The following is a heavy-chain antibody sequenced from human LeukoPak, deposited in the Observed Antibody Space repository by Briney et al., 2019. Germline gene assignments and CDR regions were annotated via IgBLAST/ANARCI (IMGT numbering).Heavy chain of an antibody. Sequence: PGGSLRLSCAASGFTFSSHATSWVRQAPGKGLEWVSAISGSGGSTYYADSVKGRFTISRDNSKNTLYLQMNSLRAEDTAVYYCAKTNRLGILPYDYWGQGTLVTVSS. D-gene: IGHD7-27*01. CDR2: ISGSGGST. J-gene: IGHJ4*02. V-gene: IGHV3-23*01. CDR1: GFTFSSHA. CDR3: AKTNRLGILPYDY.